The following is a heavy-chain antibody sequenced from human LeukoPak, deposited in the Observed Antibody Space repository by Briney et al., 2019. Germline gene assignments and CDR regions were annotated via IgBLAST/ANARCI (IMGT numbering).Heavy chain of an antibody. Sequence: GASVKLSCKASGGSRRSYAFSWGRQAPGQGLELKGGIIPFLVTVRYAKKIQGRVTISTDESTSIVYMELSSLRSEDTAVYYCASTPIVDCSDTYCHTTGGFDPWGQGTLVTVSS. V-gene: IGHV1-69*05. CDR3: ASTPIVDCSDTYCHTTGGFDP. D-gene: IGHD2-2*02. CDR1: GGSRRSYA. J-gene: IGHJ5*02. CDR2: IIPFLVTV.